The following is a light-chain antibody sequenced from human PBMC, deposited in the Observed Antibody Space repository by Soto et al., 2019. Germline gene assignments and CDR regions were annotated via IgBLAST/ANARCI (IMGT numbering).Light chain of an antibody. Sequence: QAVVTQPPSVSAAPGQKVTISCSGSSSNIGNNYVSWYQHLPGTAPKLLLYENNKRPSGTPDRFSGSKSGTSSTLAIAELQTGDEADYYCGTWDNSLSGWVFGGGTQLTVL. V-gene: IGLV1-51*02. CDR2: ENN. CDR3: GTWDNSLSGWV. J-gene: IGLJ7*01. CDR1: SSNIGNNY.